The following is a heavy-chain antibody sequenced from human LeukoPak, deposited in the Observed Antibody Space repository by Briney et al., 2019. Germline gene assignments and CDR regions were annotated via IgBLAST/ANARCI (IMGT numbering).Heavy chain of an antibody. CDR1: GGSFSGYY. V-gene: IGHV4-34*01. J-gene: IGHJ4*02. CDR3: ARELELRY. D-gene: IGHD1-7*01. Sequence: PSETLSLTCAVYGGSFSGYYWSWIRQPPGKGLEWIGEINHSRSTNYNPSLKSRVTISLDTSKNQFSLKLSSVTAADTAVYYCARELELRYWGQGTLVTVSS. CDR2: INHSRST.